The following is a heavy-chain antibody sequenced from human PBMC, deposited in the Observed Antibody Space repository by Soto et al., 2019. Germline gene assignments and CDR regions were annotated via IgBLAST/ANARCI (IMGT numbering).Heavy chain of an antibody. CDR3: ARLRGSHYYYGMDV. J-gene: IGHJ6*02. V-gene: IGHV4-59*01. Sequence: ASETLSLTCTVSGGSISSYYWSWIRQPPGKGLEWIGYIYYSGSTSYNPSLKSRVTISVDTSKNQFSLKLSSVTAADTAVYYCARLRGSHYYYGMDVWGQGTTVTVSS. CDR2: IYYSGST. CDR1: GGSISSYY. D-gene: IGHD3-10*01.